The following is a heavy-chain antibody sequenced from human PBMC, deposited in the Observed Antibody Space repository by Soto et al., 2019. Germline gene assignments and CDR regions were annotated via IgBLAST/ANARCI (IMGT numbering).Heavy chain of an antibody. CDR3: ARGGYGDY. V-gene: IGHV1-18*01. J-gene: IGHJ4*02. D-gene: IGHD1-1*01. CDR1: GYTFTSYG. Sequence: QVHLVQSGAEVKKPGASVKVSCKASGYTFTSYGITWVRQAPGQGLEWMGWISAHNGNTDYAQKRQGRVIVTRDPSTSTAYMELRSLRSDDTAVYYCARGGYGDYWGQGALVTVSS. CDR2: ISAHNGNT.